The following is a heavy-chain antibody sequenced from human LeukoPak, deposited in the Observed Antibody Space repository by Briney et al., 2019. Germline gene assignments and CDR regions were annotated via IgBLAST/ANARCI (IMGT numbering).Heavy chain of an antibody. CDR3: ARGAIRFAFD. CDR1: GGSFSGYY. CDR2: INHSGST. D-gene: IGHD3-10*01. V-gene: IGHV4-34*01. Sequence: SETLSLTCAVYGGSFSGYYWSWIRQPPGKGLEWIGEINHSGSTNYNPSLKSRVTISVDTSKSQFSLKLSSVTAADTAVYYCARGAIRFAFDWGQGTLVTVSS. J-gene: IGHJ4*02.